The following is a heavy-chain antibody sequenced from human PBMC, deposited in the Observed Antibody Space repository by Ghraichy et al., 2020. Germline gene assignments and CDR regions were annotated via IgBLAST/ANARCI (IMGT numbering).Heavy chain of an antibody. V-gene: IGHV1-69*05. J-gene: IGHJ4*02. CDR2: IIPIFGTA. CDR1: GGTFSSYA. Sequence: SVKVSCKASGGTFSSYAISWVRQAPGQGLEWMGGIIPIFGTANYAQKFQGRVTITTDESTSTAYMELSSLRSEDTAVYYCARSYYYDSSGYYPPADYWGQGTLVTVSS. CDR3: ARSYYYDSSGYYPPADY. D-gene: IGHD3-22*01.